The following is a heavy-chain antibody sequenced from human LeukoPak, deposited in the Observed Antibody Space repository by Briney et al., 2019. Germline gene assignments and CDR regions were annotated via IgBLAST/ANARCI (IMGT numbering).Heavy chain of an antibody. D-gene: IGHD6-19*01. V-gene: IGHV3-30*18. CDR2: ISNDGSNK. Sequence: PGGSLRLSCAASGFTFSSYGMHWVRQAPGKGLEWVAVISNDGSNKYFAESVKGRFTISRDNSKNTLNLQMNSLRAEDTAVYYCAKERLIGWYYFDYWGQGTLVTVSS. CDR3: AKERLIGWYYFDY. CDR1: GFTFSSYG. J-gene: IGHJ4*02.